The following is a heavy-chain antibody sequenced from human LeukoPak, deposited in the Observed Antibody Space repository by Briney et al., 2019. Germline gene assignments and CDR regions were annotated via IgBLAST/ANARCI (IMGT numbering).Heavy chain of an antibody. J-gene: IGHJ4*02. CDR2: ISGSGGST. V-gene: IGHV3-23*01. Sequence: GGSLRLSCAASGFTFSSYAMSWVRQAPGKGLEWVSAISGSGGSTYYADSVKGRFTISRDNSENTLYLQMNSLRAEDTAVYYCAKDRAPYYYDSSGYDFDYWGQGTLVTVSS. D-gene: IGHD3-22*01. CDR3: AKDRAPYYYDSSGYDFDY. CDR1: GFTFSSYA.